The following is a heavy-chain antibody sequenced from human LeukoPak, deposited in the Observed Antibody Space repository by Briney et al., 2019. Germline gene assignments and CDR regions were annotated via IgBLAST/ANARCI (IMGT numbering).Heavy chain of an antibody. V-gene: IGHV3-21*01. D-gene: IGHD3-10*01. Sequence: GGSLRLSCAASGFTFSSYSMNWVRQAPGKGLEWVSSISSSSSYIYYADSVKGRFTISRDNAKNSLYLQMNSLRAEDTAVYYCARGGSVVFDYWAREPRSPSPQ. CDR2: ISSSSSYI. J-gene: IGHJ4*02. CDR3: ARGGSVVFDY. CDR1: GFTFSSYS.